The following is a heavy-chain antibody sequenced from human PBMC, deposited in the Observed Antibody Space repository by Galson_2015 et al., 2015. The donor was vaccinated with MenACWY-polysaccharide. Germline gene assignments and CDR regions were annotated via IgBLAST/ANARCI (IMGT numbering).Heavy chain of an antibody. J-gene: IGHJ2*01. CDR2: IGTAGDT. CDR1: GFTFSSYD. Sequence: SLRLSCAASGFTFSSYDMHWVRQATGKGLEWVSGIGTAGDTYYPGSVKGRFTISRENAKNPLYLQMNSLRAGDTAVYYCARAYGKHWYFDLWGRGTLVTVSS. CDR3: ARAYGKHWYFDL. V-gene: IGHV3-13*01. D-gene: IGHD3-10*01.